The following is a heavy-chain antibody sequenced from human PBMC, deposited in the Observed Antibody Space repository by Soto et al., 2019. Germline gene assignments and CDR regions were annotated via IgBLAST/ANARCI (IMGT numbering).Heavy chain of an antibody. CDR1: GGPLSSGRYS. CDR2: IYEGGST. J-gene: IGHJ6*02. D-gene: IGHD4-17*01. CDR3: ARADYGDYGYGLDV. Sequence: SETLSLTRTLSGGPLSSGRYSRSWIRQPPGTGLDRIGYIYEGGSTYYNPSRKSRGTISVDRSKNQFSLKLRSVTAADTAAYSCARADYGDYGYGLDVWGQGTTVTVSS. V-gene: IGHV4-30-2*01.